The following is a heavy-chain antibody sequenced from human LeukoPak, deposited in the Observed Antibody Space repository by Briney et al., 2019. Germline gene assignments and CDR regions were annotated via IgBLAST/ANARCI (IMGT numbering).Heavy chain of an antibody. CDR3: ARERRVGYSYGYWQGLIDY. J-gene: IGHJ4*02. CDR1: GYTFTSYG. CDR2: ISAYNGNT. Sequence: ASVTVSCKASGYTFTSYGISWVRQAPGQGLEWMGWISAYNGNTNYAQKLQGRVTMTTDTSTSTAYMELRSLRSDDTAVYYCARERRVGYSYGYWQGLIDYWGQGTLVTVS. V-gene: IGHV1-18*01. D-gene: IGHD5-18*01.